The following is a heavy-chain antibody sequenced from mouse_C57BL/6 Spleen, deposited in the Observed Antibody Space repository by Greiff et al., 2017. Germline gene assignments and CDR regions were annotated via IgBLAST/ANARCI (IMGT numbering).Heavy chain of an antibody. CDR1: GYTFTSYW. Sequence: QVQLQQPGAELVRPGTSVKLSCKASGYTFTSYWMHWVKQRPGQGLEWIGVIDPSDSYTNYNQKFKGKATLTADKSSSTAYMQLSSLTSEDSAVYYCARGMVTTRDYYAMDDWGQGTSVTVSS. CDR2: IDPSDSYT. J-gene: IGHJ4*01. CDR3: ARGMVTTRDYYAMDD. D-gene: IGHD2-2*01. V-gene: IGHV1-59*01.